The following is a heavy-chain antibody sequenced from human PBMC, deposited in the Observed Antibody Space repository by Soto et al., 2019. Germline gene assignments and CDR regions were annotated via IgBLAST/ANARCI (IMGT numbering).Heavy chain of an antibody. CDR1: GGSISSYY. Sequence: PSETLSLTCTVSGGSISSYYWSWIRQPPGKGLEWIGYIYYSGSTNYNPSLKSRVTISVDTSKNQFSLKLSSVTAADTAVYYCARYVSCSSTSCYGSHNSFDPWGQGTLVTVSS. CDR3: ARYVSCSSTSCYGSHNSFDP. J-gene: IGHJ5*02. D-gene: IGHD2-2*01. V-gene: IGHV4-59*01. CDR2: IYYSGST.